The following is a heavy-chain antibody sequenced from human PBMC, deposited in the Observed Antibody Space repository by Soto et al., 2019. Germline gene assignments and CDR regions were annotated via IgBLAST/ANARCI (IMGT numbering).Heavy chain of an antibody. CDR1: GDSISSSY. CDR2: IYYSGST. D-gene: IGHD2-21*01. J-gene: IGHJ4*02. CDR3: TRGGDPYKTGH. Sequence: PSETLSLTCAVSGDSISSSYWSWIRQSPGKGLEWIGYIYYSGSTNYNPSLKGRVTMSVDTSKNQFSLKLTSVNTADTAIYYCTRGGDPYKTGHWGQGTLVTVSS. V-gene: IGHV4-59*01.